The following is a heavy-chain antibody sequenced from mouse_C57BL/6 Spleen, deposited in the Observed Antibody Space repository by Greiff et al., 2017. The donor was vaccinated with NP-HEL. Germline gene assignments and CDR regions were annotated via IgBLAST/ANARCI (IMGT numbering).Heavy chain of an antibody. Sequence: VQLVESGGGLVQPKGSLKLSCAASGFSFNTYAMNWVRQAPGKGLEWVARIRSKSNNYATYYADSVKDRFTISRDDSESMLYLQMNNLKTEDTAMYYCVRHEYYYGIFDYWGQGTTLTVSS. CDR1: GFSFNTYA. V-gene: IGHV10-1*01. CDR3: VRHEYYYGIFDY. J-gene: IGHJ2*01. CDR2: IRSKSNNYAT. D-gene: IGHD1-1*01.